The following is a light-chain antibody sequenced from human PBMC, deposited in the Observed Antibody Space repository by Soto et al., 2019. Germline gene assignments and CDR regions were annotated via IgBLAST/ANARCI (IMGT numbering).Light chain of an antibody. J-gene: IGKJ4*01. V-gene: IGKV1-5*03. CDR3: QQTYITPLT. CDR1: QSISAW. CDR2: KAS. Sequence: TQSPGTLSLSPGDRVSINCRASQSISAWLAWYQQKPGKAPRLLIYKASTLEIGVPSRFSGSGSGTDFTLTISSLQPEDFATYYCQQTYITPLTFGGGTKVDIK.